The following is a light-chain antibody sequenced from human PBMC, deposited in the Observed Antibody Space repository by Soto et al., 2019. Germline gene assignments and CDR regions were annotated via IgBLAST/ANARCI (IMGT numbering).Light chain of an antibody. Sequence: EIGTTNSVATLSVTQGERATLSCRASQNVSSYLAWYQQKPGQAPRLLIYDASTSATGIPARFSGSGSGTDFTLTISSLQSDDFAACYCQQYSNCPPGTFGGGTKVDIK. CDR1: QNVSSY. CDR3: QQYSNCPPGT. CDR2: DAS. V-gene: IGKV3D-15*01. J-gene: IGKJ4*01.